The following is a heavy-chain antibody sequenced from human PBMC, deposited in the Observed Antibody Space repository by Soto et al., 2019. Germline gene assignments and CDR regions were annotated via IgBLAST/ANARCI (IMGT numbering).Heavy chain of an antibody. CDR3: AGGNFYGSGSYPPFTY. CDR2: IIPIFDTA. J-gene: IGHJ4*02. V-gene: IGHV1-69*13. CDR1: GCTFSSYA. D-gene: IGHD3-10*01. Sequence: GASVKVSCKASGCTFSSYAISWVRQAPGQGLEWMGGIIPIFDTANSAQRFRGRVTITADESTGTAYMELSSLRSEDTAVYSCAGGNFYGSGSYPPFTYWGQGSLVTVSS.